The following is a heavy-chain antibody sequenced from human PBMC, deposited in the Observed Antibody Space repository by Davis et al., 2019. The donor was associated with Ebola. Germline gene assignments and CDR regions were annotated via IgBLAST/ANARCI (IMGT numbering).Heavy chain of an antibody. Sequence: GGSLRLSCPASGFTSSAHTMHWVRQAPGKGLEYVSVISSSGKTYYADSVKGRFTISRDNSQNNVYLQMTSLRVEDTAVYYCVKEGTTTIWVDSDNWGQGTLVTVAS. V-gene: IGHV3-64D*08. CDR3: VKEGTTTIWVDSDN. D-gene: IGHD1-26*01. CDR1: GFTSSAHT. J-gene: IGHJ4*02. CDR2: ISSSGKT.